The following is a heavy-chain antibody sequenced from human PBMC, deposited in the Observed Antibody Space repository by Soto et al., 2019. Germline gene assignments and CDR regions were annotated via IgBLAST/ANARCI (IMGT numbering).Heavy chain of an antibody. D-gene: IGHD1-26*01. V-gene: IGHV3-74*01. Sequence: EVQLVESGGGLVRPGGSLRLSCAASGFTFSYYWMHWVRQAPGKGLVWVSRIHSDGSSTTYADFVKGRFIISRDNARNRVDLQRKSVRVEDTAVYYCARGDRGAFDLWGQGTVVTVSS. J-gene: IGHJ3*01. CDR3: ARGDRGAFDL. CDR1: GFTFSYYW. CDR2: IHSDGSST.